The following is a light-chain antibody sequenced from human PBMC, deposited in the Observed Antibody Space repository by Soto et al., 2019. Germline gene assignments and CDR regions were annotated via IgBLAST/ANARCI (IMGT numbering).Light chain of an antibody. CDR3: SSYTSSSTLYV. CDR1: SSDVGGYNY. J-gene: IGLJ1*01. CDR2: EVS. V-gene: IGLV2-14*01. Sequence: QSVLTQPASVSGSPGQSITISCTGTSSDVGGYNYVSWYQQHPGKAPKLMIYEVSNRPSGVSNRFSGSKSGNTASLTISGLKAEDEADYYCSSYTSSSTLYVFATGTKVTVL.